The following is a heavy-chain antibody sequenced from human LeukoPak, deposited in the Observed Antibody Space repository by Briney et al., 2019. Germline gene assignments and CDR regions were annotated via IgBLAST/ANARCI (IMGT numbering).Heavy chain of an antibody. J-gene: IGHJ1*01. D-gene: IGHD5-24*01. CDR2: IKEDGSET. Sequence: PGGSLRLSCAASGFTFSSHWMSWVRQAPGKGLEWVANIKEDGSETYYVDSVKGRFTISRDNAKNSLYLQMNSLRADETAVYYCARAVAPTKYFQHWGQGTLVTVSS. CDR1: GFTFSSHW. CDR3: ARAVAPTKYFQH. V-gene: IGHV3-7*01.